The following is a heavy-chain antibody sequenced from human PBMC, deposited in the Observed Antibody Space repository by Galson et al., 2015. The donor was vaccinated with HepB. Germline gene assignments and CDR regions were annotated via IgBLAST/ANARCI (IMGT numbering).Heavy chain of an antibody. CDR1: GFTFNSYA. CDR3: AKGAVVAPAASAEYFHP. J-gene: IGHJ1*01. Sequence: SLRLSCAASGFTFNSYAMNWVRQAPGKGLEWVSAISGSGGRTYYVDSVRGRFTISRDNSNNTLYLQMNSLRVEDTAVYYCAKGAVVAPAASAEYFHPWGQGTLVTVSS. CDR2: ISGSGGRT. V-gene: IGHV3-23*01. D-gene: IGHD2-2*01.